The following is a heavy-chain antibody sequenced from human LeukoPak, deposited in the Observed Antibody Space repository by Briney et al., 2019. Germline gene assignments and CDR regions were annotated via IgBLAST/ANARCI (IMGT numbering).Heavy chain of an antibody. V-gene: IGHV3-64D*06. CDR3: VKGGSGSYYDY. CDR1: GFPFSCYA. J-gene: IGHJ4*02. CDR2: ISSNGGRT. Sequence: GGSLRLSCSASGFPFSCYAMPWVRQAPGKGLEYVSAISSNGGRTSYADSVKGSFTISRDNSKNTLYLQMSSLRAEDTAVYYCVKGGSGSYYDYWGQGTLVTVSS. D-gene: IGHD3-10*01.